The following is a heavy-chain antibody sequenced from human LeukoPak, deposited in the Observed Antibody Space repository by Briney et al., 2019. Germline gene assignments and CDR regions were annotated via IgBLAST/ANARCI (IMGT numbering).Heavy chain of an antibody. CDR2: ISYDGSNK. Sequence: PGRSLRLSCAASGFTFSSYGMHWVRQAPGKGLEWVAVISYDGSNKYYADSVKGRFTISRDNSKNTLYLQMNSLRAEDTAVYYCARGGGEDYWGQGTLVTVSS. V-gene: IGHV3-30*03. CDR1: GFTFSSYG. D-gene: IGHD3-16*01. J-gene: IGHJ4*02. CDR3: ARGGGEDY.